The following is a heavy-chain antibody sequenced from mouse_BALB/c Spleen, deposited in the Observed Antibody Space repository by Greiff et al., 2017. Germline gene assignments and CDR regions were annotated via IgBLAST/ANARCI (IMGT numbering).Heavy chain of an antibody. CDR2: IRNKANGYTT. J-gene: IGHJ4*01. D-gene: IGHD1-2*01. V-gene: IGHV7-3*02. CDR1: GFTFTDYY. Sequence: EVMLVESGGGLVQPGGSLRLSCATSGFTFTDYYMSWVRQPPGKALEWLGFIRNKANGYTTEYSASVKGRFTISRDNSQSILYLQMNTLRGEDRATYYCARDPATSERAMDYWGQGTSVTVSS. CDR3: ARDPATSERAMDY.